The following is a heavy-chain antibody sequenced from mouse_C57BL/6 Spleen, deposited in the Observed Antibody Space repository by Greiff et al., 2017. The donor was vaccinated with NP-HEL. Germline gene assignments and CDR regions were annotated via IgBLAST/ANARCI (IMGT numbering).Heavy chain of an antibody. CDR2: ISSGSSTI. V-gene: IGHV5-17*01. CDR3: ARQRSYDYFDY. J-gene: IGHJ2*01. D-gene: IGHD2-3*01. CDR1: GFTFSDYG. Sequence: EVQRVESGGGLVKPGGSLKLSCAASGFTFSDYGMHWVRQAPEKGLEWVAYISSGSSTIYYADTVKGRFTISRDNAKNTLFLQMTSLRSEDTAMYYCARQRSYDYFDYWGQGTTLTVSS.